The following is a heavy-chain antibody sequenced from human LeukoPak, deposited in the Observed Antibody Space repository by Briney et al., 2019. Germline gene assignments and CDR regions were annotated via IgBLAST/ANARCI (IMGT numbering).Heavy chain of an antibody. Sequence: SETLSLTCAVYGGSFSGYYWSWIRQPPGKGLEWIGEINHSGSTNYNPSLKSRVTMSVDTSKNQFSLKLSSVTAADTAVYYCARGRTGTTTRWFDPWGQGTLVTVSS. D-gene: IGHD1-1*01. CDR2: INHSGST. V-gene: IGHV4-34*01. CDR3: ARGRTGTTTRWFDP. CDR1: GGSFSGYY. J-gene: IGHJ5*02.